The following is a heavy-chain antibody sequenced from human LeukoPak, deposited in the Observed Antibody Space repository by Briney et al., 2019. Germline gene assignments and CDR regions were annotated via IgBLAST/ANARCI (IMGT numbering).Heavy chain of an antibody. CDR1: GGSISSSY. V-gene: IGHV4-4*07. Sequence: SETLSLTCTVSGGSISSSYWSWIRQPAGKRLECIGRIYTSGSTNYNPSLKSRVTISVDTSKNQFSLKLSSVTAADTAVYYCARDDSSAYLDAFDIWGQGTMVTVSS. D-gene: IGHD3-22*01. CDR3: ARDDSSAYLDAFDI. CDR2: IYTSGST. J-gene: IGHJ3*02.